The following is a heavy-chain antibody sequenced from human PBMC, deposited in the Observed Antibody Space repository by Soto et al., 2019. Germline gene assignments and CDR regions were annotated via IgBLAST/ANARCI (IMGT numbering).Heavy chain of an antibody. J-gene: IGHJ6*02. CDR3: ARSITIFGVVINNGMDV. D-gene: IGHD3-3*01. CDR2: IIPIFGTA. V-gene: IGHV1-69*13. CDR1: GGTFSSYA. Sequence: SVKVSCKASGGTFSSYAISWVRQAPGQGLEWMGGIIPIFGTANYAQKFQGRVTITADESTSTAYMELSSLRSEDTAVYYRARSITIFGVVINNGMDVWGQGTTVTVSS.